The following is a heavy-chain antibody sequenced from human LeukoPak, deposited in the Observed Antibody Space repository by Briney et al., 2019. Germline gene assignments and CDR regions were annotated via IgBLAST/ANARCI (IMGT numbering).Heavy chain of an antibody. Sequence: SVKVSCKASGGTFSSYAINWVRQAPGQGLEWMGGIIPIFGTSNYAHKFQGRVTITADESTSTVYMELSSLRSEDTAVYYCARSRLYGGNSGDYWGQGTLVTVSS. CDR2: IIPIFGTS. CDR1: GGTFSSYA. J-gene: IGHJ4*02. V-gene: IGHV1-69*13. CDR3: ARSRLYGGNSGDY. D-gene: IGHD4-23*01.